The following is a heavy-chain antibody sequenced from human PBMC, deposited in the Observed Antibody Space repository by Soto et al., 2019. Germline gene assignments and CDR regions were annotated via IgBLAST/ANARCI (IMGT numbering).Heavy chain of an antibody. J-gene: IGHJ4*02. CDR1: GFTFDDYA. V-gene: IGHV3-9*01. CDR2: ISWNSGSI. CDR3: AKGVAYGDYVGLIDY. D-gene: IGHD4-17*01. Sequence: EVQLVESGGGLVQPGRSLRLSCAASGFTFDDYAMHWVRQAPGKGLEWVSGISWNSGSIGYADSVKGRFTISRDNAKNSLYLQMNSLRAEDTALYYCAKGVAYGDYVGLIDYWGQGTLVTVSS.